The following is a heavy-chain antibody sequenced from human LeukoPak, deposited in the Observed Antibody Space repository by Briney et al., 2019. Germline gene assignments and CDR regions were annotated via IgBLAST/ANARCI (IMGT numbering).Heavy chain of an antibody. V-gene: IGHV4-39*07. Sequence: SETLSLTCTVSGGSISSNHYYWGWIRQPPEKGLEWIGSMYYSGSTYYNPSLKSRVTISVDTSKNQFSLKLSSVTAADTAVYYCARDLYYGSGSLWWFDPWGQGTLVTVSS. CDR3: ARDLYYGSGSLWWFDP. CDR1: GGSISSNHYY. CDR2: MYYSGST. D-gene: IGHD3-10*01. J-gene: IGHJ5*02.